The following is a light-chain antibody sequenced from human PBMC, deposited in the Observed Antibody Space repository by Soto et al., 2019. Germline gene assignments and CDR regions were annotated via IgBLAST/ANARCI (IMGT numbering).Light chain of an antibody. V-gene: IGLV2-11*01. J-gene: IGLJ1*01. CDR1: SSDVGGFNS. Sequence: SFLTQPRSVSGSPGQSVTISCTGTSSDVGGFNSVSWYQQHPGKAPKLMIYDVNKRPSGVPDRFSGSKSGSTASLTISGLQAEDEADYYCCSYAGSYSYAFATGTKVTVL. CDR3: CSYAGSYSYA. CDR2: DVN.